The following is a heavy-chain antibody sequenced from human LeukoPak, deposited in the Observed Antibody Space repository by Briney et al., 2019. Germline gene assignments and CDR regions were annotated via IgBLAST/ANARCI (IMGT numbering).Heavy chain of an antibody. V-gene: IGHV1-69*04. D-gene: IGHD6-13*01. J-gene: IGHJ3*02. CDR3: ARSRSSPGAFDI. Sequence: SVKVSCKASGDNFSSYVITWVRQAPGQGLEWMGRIIPTLDVANFAQKFQGRVTITRNTSISTAYMELSSLRSEDTAVYYCARSRSSPGAFDIWGQGTMVTVSS. CDR2: IIPTLDVA. CDR1: GDNFSSYV.